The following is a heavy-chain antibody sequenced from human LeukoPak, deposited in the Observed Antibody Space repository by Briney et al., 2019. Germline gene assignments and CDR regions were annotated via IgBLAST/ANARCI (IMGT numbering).Heavy chain of an antibody. CDR2: IYPGDSDT. D-gene: IGHD3-22*01. J-gene: IGHJ3*02. V-gene: IGHV5-51*01. CDR3: ARTDYYDSSGYYLVAFDI. CDR1: GYSFTSYW. Sequence: GESLKTSCKGSGYSFTSYWIGWVRQMPGKGLEWMGIIYPGDSDTRYSPSFQGQVTISADKSISTAYLQWSSLKASDTAMYYCARTDYYDSSGYYLVAFDIWGQGTMVTVSS.